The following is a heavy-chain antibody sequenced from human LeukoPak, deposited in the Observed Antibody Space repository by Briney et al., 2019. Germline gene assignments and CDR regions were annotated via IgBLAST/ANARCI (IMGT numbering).Heavy chain of an antibody. Sequence: ASVKVSCKASGYTFSSCAINWVRQAPGQGLEYTGWIDTKTGNPTYAQGFTGRFVLSLDTSVSTAYLQISSLKAEDTAVYYCAIHPSDSSGYFSYWGQGALVTVSS. CDR2: IDTKTGNP. J-gene: IGHJ4*02. D-gene: IGHD3-22*01. CDR3: AIHPSDSSGYFSY. CDR1: GYTFSSCA. V-gene: IGHV7-4-1*02.